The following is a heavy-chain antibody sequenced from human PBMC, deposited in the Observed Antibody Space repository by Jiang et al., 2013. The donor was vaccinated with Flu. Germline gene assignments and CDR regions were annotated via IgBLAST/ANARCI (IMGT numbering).Heavy chain of an antibody. CDR3: AKPLYDSXGYYWDASFDN. D-gene: IGHD3-22*01. Sequence: DSVKGRFTVSRDNSKNTVYLQMNSLRAEDTAVYYCAKPLYDSXGYYWDASFDNWGQGTLVSVSS. J-gene: IGHJ4*02. V-gene: IGHV3-23*01.